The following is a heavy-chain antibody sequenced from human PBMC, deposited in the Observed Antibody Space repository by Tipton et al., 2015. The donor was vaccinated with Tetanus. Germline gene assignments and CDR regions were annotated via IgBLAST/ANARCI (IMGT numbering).Heavy chain of an antibody. D-gene: IGHD3-10*01. V-gene: IGHV1-3*04. CDR3: ARDYCGSGPHYVFDI. J-gene: IGHJ3*02. CDR2: INTGNGHT. CDR1: GYTFIRYA. Sequence: QSGAEVKKPGASVKVSCKASGYTFIRYAMHWVRQAPGQRPEWMGWINTGNGHTKYSQKLQGRVTFTTDTPTSTANMELRSLRSDDTAIYYCARDYCGSGPHYVFDIWGQGTMVTVSS.